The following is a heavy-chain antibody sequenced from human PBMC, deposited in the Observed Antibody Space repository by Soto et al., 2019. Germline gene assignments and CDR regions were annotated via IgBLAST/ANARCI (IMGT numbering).Heavy chain of an antibody. V-gene: IGHV1-18*01. J-gene: IGHJ4*02. CDR3: ARRRFLEWLPHTIDY. CDR2: ISAYNGNT. CDR1: GYTFTSYG. Sequence: QVQLVQSGAEVKKPGASVKVSCKASGYTFTSYGISWVRQAPGQGLEWMGWISAYNGNTNYAQKLQGRVTMTTDTSASTAYMELRSLRSDDTAVYYCARRRFLEWLPHTIDYWGQGTLVTVSS. D-gene: IGHD3-3*01.